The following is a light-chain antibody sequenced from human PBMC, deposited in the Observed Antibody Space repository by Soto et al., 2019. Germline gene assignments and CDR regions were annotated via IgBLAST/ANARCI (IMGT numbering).Light chain of an antibody. CDR2: DAS. CDR3: QQYNTYPWT. Sequence: DIQMTQSPSTLSASVGDRVTITCRASQSISSWLAWCQQKPGKAPNLLIYDASSLESGVPSRFSGSGSGTEFTLTISSLHPDDFATYYCQQYNTYPWTFGQGTKV. CDR1: QSISSW. V-gene: IGKV1-5*01. J-gene: IGKJ1*01.